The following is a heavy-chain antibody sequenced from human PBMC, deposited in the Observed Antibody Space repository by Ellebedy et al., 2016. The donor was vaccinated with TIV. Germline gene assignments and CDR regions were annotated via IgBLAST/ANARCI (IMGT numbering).Heavy chain of an antibody. CDR2: IYYSGST. J-gene: IGHJ4*02. V-gene: IGHV4-39*07. CDR1: GGSISSSSYY. Sequence: SETLSLTXTVSGGSISSSSYYWGWIRQPPGKGLEWIGSIYYSGSTYYNPSLKSRVTISVDTSKNQFSLKLSSVTAADTAVYYCARLGRNDYWGQGTLVTVSS. CDR3: ARLGRNDY. D-gene: IGHD1-14*01.